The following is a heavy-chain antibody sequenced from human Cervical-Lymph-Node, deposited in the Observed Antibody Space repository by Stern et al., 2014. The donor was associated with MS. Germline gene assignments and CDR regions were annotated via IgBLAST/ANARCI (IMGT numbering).Heavy chain of an antibody. CDR1: EYTHNNYL. J-gene: IGHJ6*02. Sequence: FQLVQSGSEVKKPGASVKVSCKASEYTHNNYLIHWVRQAPGQRPDWLGVVNPSGATNYAQKVQDRVTMTTDASTSTFYMELSRLRSEDTAVYYCAVRYCSGGRCYSVPDVWGQGTTVIVSS. CDR3: AVRYCSGGRCYSVPDV. D-gene: IGHD2-15*01. V-gene: IGHV1-46*02. CDR2: VNPSGAT.